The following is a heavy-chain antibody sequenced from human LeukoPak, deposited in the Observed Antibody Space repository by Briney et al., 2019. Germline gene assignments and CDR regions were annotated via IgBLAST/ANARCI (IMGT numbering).Heavy chain of an antibody. V-gene: IGHV3-74*01. D-gene: IGHD1-14*01. J-gene: IGHJ6*03. Sequence: PGGSLRLSCAASGFTFSSYSMNWVRQAPGKGLVWVSRINSDGSSTSYADSVKGRFTISRDNAKNTLYLQMNSLRAEDTAVYYCARQPPPLGDYYYYYMDVWGKGTTVTVSS. CDR1: GFTFSSYS. CDR3: ARQPPPLGDYYYYYMDV. CDR2: INSDGSST.